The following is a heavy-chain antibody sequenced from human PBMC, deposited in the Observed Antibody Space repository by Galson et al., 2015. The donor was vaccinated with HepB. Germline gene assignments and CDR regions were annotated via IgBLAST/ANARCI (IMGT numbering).Heavy chain of an antibody. CDR3: ARPDPYSSSWNVLH. J-gene: IGHJ4*02. Sequence: QSGAEVKKPGESLKISCQGSGYIFTNYWIGWVRQMPGKGLEWMGIIYPADSDTKYSPSFQGQVTISADKSINTAYLQWSSLKASDSAIYYWARPDPYSSSWNVLHWGQGTLVTVSS. V-gene: IGHV5-51*01. CDR1: GYIFTNYW. D-gene: IGHD6-13*01. CDR2: IYPADSDT.